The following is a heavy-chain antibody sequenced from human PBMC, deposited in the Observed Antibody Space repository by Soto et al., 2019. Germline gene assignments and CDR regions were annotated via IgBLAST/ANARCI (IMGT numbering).Heavy chain of an antibody. CDR2: MSHSGGT. CDR1: GGFVSSGSYY. J-gene: IGHJ3*02. V-gene: IGHV4-34*01. Sequence: QVQLQQWGAGLLKPSETLSLTCAVYGGFVSSGSYYWSWIRQPPGKGLEWIGEMSHSGGTHFNPSLKSRVTISGETSKNQFSLEMSSVTAADTALYYCARVERVTATTVVEAFDIWGPGTRVTVSS. CDR3: ARVERVTATTVVEAFDI. D-gene: IGHD2-21*02.